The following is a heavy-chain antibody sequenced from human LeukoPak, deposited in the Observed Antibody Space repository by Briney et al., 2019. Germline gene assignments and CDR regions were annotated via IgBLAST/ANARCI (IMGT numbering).Heavy chain of an antibody. CDR2: ISAYNGNT. V-gene: IGHV1-18*01. CDR3: ARRADDTRGYYLPGYYYCSIDS. J-gene: IGHJ6*02. CDR1: LYTNTSQV. D-gene: IGHD3-22*01. Sequence: GASVKVSFKASLYTNTSQVSSGVRQAPGQGLEWMGWISAYNGNTNCAQKLQGRVTMTTDTSTSTAYMELRSLRYDATDVYYYARRADDTRGYYLPGYYYCSIDSWGQGTTVTVSS.